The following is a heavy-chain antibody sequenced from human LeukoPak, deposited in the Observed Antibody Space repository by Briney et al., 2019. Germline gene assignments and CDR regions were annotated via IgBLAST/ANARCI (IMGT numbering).Heavy chain of an antibody. V-gene: IGHV3-33*01. J-gene: IGHJ5*02. Sequence: GRSLRLSCAASGFTFSSYGTHWVRQAPGKGLEWVAVIWYDGSNKYYADSVKGRFTISRDNSKNTLYLQMNSLRAEDTAVYYCVRDAEGAAISVNYWFDPWGQGTLVTVSS. D-gene: IGHD2-2*02. CDR3: VRDAEGAAISVNYWFDP. CDR1: GFTFSSYG. CDR2: IWYDGSNK.